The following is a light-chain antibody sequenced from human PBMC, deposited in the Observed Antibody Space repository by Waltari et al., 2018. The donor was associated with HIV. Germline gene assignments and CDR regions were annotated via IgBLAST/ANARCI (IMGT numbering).Light chain of an antibody. CDR1: SSNIGSNI. V-gene: IGLV1-44*01. CDR2: PND. CDR3: AAWDDSLNGM. Sequence: QSVLTQPPSVSGTPGQNVTISCSGSSSNIGSNIVNWYQQLPGAAPKLLIYPNDQRPSGVPDRFSGSKSGTSAALASSGLQSADEADYYCAAWDDSLNGMFGGGTKLTVL. J-gene: IGLJ3*02.